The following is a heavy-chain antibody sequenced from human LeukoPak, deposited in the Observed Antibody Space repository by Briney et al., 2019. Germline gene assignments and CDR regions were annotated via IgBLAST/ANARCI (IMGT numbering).Heavy chain of an antibody. Sequence: GESLMISCKGSGYSFTNYWIGLVRPMPGKGLEWMGIIYPGDSDTRYSPSFQGQVTISAGKSISTAYLQWSSLKASDTAMYYCARRVGVRSSWYDYYFLDVWGKGTTFTV. CDR1: GYSFTNYW. CDR2: IYPGDSDT. CDR3: ARRVGVRSSWYDYYFLDV. V-gene: IGHV5-51*01. J-gene: IGHJ6*03. D-gene: IGHD6-13*01.